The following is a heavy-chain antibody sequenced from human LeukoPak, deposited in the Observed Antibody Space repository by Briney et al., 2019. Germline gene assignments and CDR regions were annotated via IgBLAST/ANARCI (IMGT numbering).Heavy chain of an antibody. CDR1: GGSISSYY. CDR3: ARHPPDYYGSDLYGMDV. CDR2: IYYSGST. V-gene: IGHV4-59*08. Sequence: SETLSLTCTVPGGSISSYYWSWIRQPPGKGLEWIGYIYYSGSTNYNPSLKSRVTISVDTSKNQFSLKLSSVTAADTAVYYCARHPPDYYGSDLYGMDVWGQGTTVTVSS. J-gene: IGHJ6*02. D-gene: IGHD3-10*01.